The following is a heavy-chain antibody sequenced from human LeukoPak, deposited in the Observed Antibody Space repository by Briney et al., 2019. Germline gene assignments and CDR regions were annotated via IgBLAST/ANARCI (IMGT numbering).Heavy chain of an antibody. CDR3: ARREWWEPYYFDY. Sequence: GESPKISCKGSGYSFTSYWIGWVRQMPGKGLEWMGIIYPGDSDTRYSPSFQGQVTISADKSISTAYLQWSSLKASDTAMYYCARREWWEPYYFDYWGQGTLVTVSS. J-gene: IGHJ4*02. V-gene: IGHV5-51*01. CDR2: IYPGDSDT. D-gene: IGHD2-15*01. CDR1: GYSFTSYW.